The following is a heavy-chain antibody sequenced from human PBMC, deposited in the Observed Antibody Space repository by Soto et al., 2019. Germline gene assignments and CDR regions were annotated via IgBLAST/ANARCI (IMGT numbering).Heavy chain of an antibody. Sequence: GESLKISAQASGYIFTSYWISWVRQMPGKGLECMGRIDPTDSYTDYSPSFQGQVTISADKSISTAYLQWSSLKASDSAMYYCARLYGSGQWNWFDPWGQGTLVTVSS. V-gene: IGHV5-10-1*04. D-gene: IGHD3-10*01. CDR1: GYIFTSYW. CDR2: IDPTDSYT. J-gene: IGHJ5*02. CDR3: ARLYGSGQWNWFDP.